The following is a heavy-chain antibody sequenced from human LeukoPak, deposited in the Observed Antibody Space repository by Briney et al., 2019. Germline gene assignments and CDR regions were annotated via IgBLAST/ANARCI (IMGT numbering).Heavy chain of an antibody. CDR3: ATRGYSYGYGYFQH. CDR1: GGSISSGGYY. D-gene: IGHD5-18*01. V-gene: IGHV4-31*03. Sequence: SQTLSLTCTVSGGSISSGGYYWSWIRQHPGKGLEWIGYIYYSGSTYNNPSLNSRDTTSVDTSKNQFSLKLSSVTAADTAVYYCATRGYSYGYGYFQHWGQGTLVTVSS. CDR2: IYYSGST. J-gene: IGHJ1*01.